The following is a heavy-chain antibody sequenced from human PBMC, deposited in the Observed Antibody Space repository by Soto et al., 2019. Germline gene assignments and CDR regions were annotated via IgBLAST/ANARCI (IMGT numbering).Heavy chain of an antibody. Sequence: QIQLVESGGGVVQPGGSLRLSCAASGFTFSRSGMHWVRQAPGKGLEWVAVIWYDGSNAYYAGSVRGRFTISGDNLRNTPSLQMNRLRVEDTAIYYCAKDWGGSYTRGGYFDVWGQGAMVTVSS. CDR1: GFTFSRSG. J-gene: IGHJ3*01. CDR2: IWYDGSNA. V-gene: IGHV3-33*06. CDR3: AKDWGGSYTRGGYFDV. D-gene: IGHD3-16*02.